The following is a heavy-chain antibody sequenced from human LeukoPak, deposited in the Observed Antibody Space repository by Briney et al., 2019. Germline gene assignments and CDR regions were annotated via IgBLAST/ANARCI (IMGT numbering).Heavy chain of an antibody. CDR2: ISGSGGYT. V-gene: IGHV3-23*01. CDR1: GFTFSNYA. D-gene: IGHD3-22*01. Sequence: SGGSLRLSCAASGFTFSNYAMSWVRQAPGMGLEWVSAISGSGGYTSYTASVKGRFTISRDNSKNTLFLHMNSLRAEDTAVYYCAKDRNDYYDSSGSDSWGQGTLVTVSS. CDR3: AKDRNDYYDSSGSDS. J-gene: IGHJ4*02.